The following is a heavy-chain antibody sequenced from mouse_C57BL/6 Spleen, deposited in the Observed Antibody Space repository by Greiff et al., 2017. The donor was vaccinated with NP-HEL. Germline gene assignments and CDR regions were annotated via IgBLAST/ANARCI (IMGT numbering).Heavy chain of an antibody. D-gene: IGHD1-1*01. V-gene: IGHV1-9*01. Sequence: QVQLQQSGAELIPPWASVKLSCKATGSPFPGSWLALVPQRPGPVLEWIGAIFPGSGSTNYNEKFKGKATFTADTSSNTAYMQLSSLTTEDSAIYYCARSSYGYFDYWGQGTTLTVSS. J-gene: IGHJ2*01. CDR2: IFPGSGST. CDR3: ARSSYGYFDY. CDR1: GSPFPGSW.